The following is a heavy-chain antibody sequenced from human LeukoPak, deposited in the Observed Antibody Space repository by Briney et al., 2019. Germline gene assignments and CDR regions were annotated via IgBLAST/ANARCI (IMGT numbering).Heavy chain of an antibody. V-gene: IGHV3-7*01. CDR2: VKEDGGEK. CDR3: ARDKAVRGQQLGGGYYYYYMDV. CDR1: GFTFSSYW. J-gene: IGHJ6*03. Sequence: PGGSLRLSCVVSGFTFSSYWMSWVRQAPGKGLEWVANVKEDGGEKYYVDSVKGRFTISRDNAKSSLYPQMNSLRAEDTAVYYCARDKAVRGQQLGGGYYYYYMDVWGKGTTVTVSS. D-gene: IGHD3-10*01.